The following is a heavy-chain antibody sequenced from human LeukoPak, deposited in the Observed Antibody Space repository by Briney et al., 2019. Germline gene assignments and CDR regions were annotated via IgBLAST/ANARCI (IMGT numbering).Heavy chain of an antibody. CDR2: ISSSSSYT. J-gene: IGHJ4*02. V-gene: IGHV3-11*06. Sequence: GGSLRLSCAASGFTFSDYYMSWIRQAPGKGLEWVSYISSSSSYTNYADAVKGRFTISRDNAKNSLYLQMNSLRDEDTALYYCAREMGTTSDYWGQGTLVTVSS. CDR1: GFTFSDYY. D-gene: IGHD1-7*01. CDR3: AREMGTTSDY.